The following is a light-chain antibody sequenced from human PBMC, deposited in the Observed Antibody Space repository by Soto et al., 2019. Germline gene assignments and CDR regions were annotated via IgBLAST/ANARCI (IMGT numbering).Light chain of an antibody. CDR3: QQYNSYPRT. J-gene: IGKJ2*01. CDR2: DVS. CDR1: QSISTR. V-gene: IGKV1-5*01. Sequence: DIQMTQSPSTLSASVGDRVTITCRASQSISTRLAWYQQKPGKAPNLLIYDVSSLESGVPSRFSGGESGTEFTLTISSLQPDDFATYYCQQYNSYPRTFGQGTKLEIK.